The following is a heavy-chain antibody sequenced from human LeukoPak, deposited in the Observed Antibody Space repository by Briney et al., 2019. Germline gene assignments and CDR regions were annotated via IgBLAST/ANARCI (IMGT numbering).Heavy chain of an antibody. J-gene: IGHJ4*02. CDR2: FDPEDGET. CDR3: ATEVYDSSGYGAEETRSLDY. V-gene: IGHV1-24*01. D-gene: IGHD3-22*01. Sequence: ASVKVSCKASGGTFSSYAISWVRQAPGKGLEWMGGFDPEDGETIYAQKFQGRVTMTEDTSTDTAYMELSSLRSEDTAVYYCATEVYDSSGYGAEETRSLDYWGQGTLVTVSS. CDR1: GGTFSSYA.